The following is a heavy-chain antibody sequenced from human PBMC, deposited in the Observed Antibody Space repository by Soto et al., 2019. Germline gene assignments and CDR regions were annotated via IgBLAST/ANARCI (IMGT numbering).Heavy chain of an antibody. J-gene: IGHJ4*02. Sequence: GASVKVSCKASGYTFTSYDINWLRQSTGQGLEWMGWMNPNSGNTGYAQKFQGRVTMTRNTSISTAYMELSSLRSEDTAVYYCARGASFTYYDFWSGYFETFDYWGQGTLVTVSS. CDR2: MNPNSGNT. V-gene: IGHV1-8*01. CDR3: ARGASFTYYDFWSGYFETFDY. D-gene: IGHD3-3*01. CDR1: GYTFTSYD.